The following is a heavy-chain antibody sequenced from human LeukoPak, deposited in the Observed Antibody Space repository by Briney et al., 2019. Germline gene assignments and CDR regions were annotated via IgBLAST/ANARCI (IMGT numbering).Heavy chain of an antibody. V-gene: IGHV1-69*05. CDR2: IIPIFGTA. Sequence: SVKVSCKASGGTFSSYAISWVRLAPGQGLEWMGGIIPIFGTANYAQKFQGRVTITTDESTSTAYMELSSLRSEDTAVYYCARAPGYSGYPNWFDPWGQGTLVTVSS. J-gene: IGHJ5*02. D-gene: IGHD5-12*01. CDR1: GGTFSSYA. CDR3: ARAPGYSGYPNWFDP.